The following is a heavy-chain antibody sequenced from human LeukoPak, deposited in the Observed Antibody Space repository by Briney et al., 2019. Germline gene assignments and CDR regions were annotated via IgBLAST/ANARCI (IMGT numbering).Heavy chain of an antibody. V-gene: IGHV3-20*04. CDR3: ARRRKWALLSGPPSDFDY. Sequence: GGSLRLSCAASGFTFDDYGMRWVRQAPGKGLQWVFGINWNGGSTGYADSVKGRFTISRDNAKNSLYLQMNSLRAEDTAVYYCARRRKWALLSGPPSDFDYWGQGTLVTVSS. CDR1: GFTFDDYG. J-gene: IGHJ4*02. CDR2: INWNGGST. D-gene: IGHD1-26*01.